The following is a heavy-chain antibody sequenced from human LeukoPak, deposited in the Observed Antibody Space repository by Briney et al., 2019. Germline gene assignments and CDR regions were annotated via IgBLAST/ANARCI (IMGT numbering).Heavy chain of an antibody. D-gene: IGHD6-19*01. J-gene: IGHJ4*02. CDR1: GFTFSSYG. V-gene: IGHV3-30*18. Sequence: PGGSLRLSCAASGFTFSSYGMHWVRQAPGKGLEWVAVISYDGSNKYYADSVKGRFTISRDNSKNTLYLQMNSLRAEDTAVYYCAKEYRGSGWDSPFDYWGQGTLVTVSS. CDR3: AKEYRGSGWDSPFDY. CDR2: ISYDGSNK.